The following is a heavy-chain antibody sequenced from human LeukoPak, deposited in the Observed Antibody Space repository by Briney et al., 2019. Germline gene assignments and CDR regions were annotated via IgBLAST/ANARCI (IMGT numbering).Heavy chain of an antibody. D-gene: IGHD4-17*01. CDR1: GFTFSSYS. Sequence: RGSLRLSCAASGFTFSSYSMNWVRQAPGKGLEWVSYISSSSSTIYYADSVKGRFTISRDNAKNSLYLQMNSLRAEDTAAYYCAKDRTYGDFFLDYWGQGTLVTVSS. CDR3: AKDRTYGDFFLDY. CDR2: ISSSSSTI. V-gene: IGHV3-48*04. J-gene: IGHJ4*02.